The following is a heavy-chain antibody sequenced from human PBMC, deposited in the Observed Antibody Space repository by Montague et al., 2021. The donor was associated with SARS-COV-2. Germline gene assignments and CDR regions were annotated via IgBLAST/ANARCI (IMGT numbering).Heavy chain of an antibody. D-gene: IGHD3-9*01. CDR2: INQGGAP. CDR1: RGSFSNYY. J-gene: IGHJ3*02. CDR3: ARGRPVQGSFRHFDSISSGALDI. Sequence: SETLSLTCAVSRGSFSNYYWTWIRQSPGKGLEWIGEINQGGAPNYTPSLKSRVTISLDTSKKQISLKLNSVTVADTAVFFCARGRPVQGSFRHFDSISSGALDIWAQGSLGIVSS. V-gene: IGHV4-34*01.